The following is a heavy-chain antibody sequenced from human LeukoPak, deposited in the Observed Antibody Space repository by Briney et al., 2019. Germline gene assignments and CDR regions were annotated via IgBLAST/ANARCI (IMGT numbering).Heavy chain of an antibody. D-gene: IGHD3-3*01. CDR1: GGSISSGGYS. J-gene: IGHJ4*02. CDR2: IYHSGST. V-gene: IGHV4-30-2*01. CDR3: AREPRRYDFWSGYYFDY. Sequence: KASQTLSLTCAVSGGSISSGGYSWSWIRQPPGKGLEWIGYIYHSGSTYYNPSLKSRVTISVDRSKNQFSLKLSSVTAADTAVYYCAREPRRYDFWSGYYFDYWGQGTLVTVSS.